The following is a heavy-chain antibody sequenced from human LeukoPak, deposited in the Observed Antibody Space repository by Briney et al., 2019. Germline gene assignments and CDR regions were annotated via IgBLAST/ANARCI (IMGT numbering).Heavy chain of an antibody. D-gene: IGHD5-18*01. CDR3: ARDGYSFGHDFDY. Sequence: GGSLRLSCAASGFTFSSYWMHWVRHTPGKGLVWVSRIKGDGSSTSYADSVKGRFTISRDNAKNTLYLQMNSLRAEDTAVYYCARDGYSFGHDFDYWGQGTLVTVSS. CDR2: IKGDGSST. J-gene: IGHJ4*02. V-gene: IGHV3-74*01. CDR1: GFTFSSYW.